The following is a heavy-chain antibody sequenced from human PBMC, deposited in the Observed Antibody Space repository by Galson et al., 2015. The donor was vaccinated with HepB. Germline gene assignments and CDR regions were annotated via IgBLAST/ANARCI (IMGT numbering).Heavy chain of an antibody. CDR3: TTEWYYYDRSGYTAFDF. D-gene: IGHD3-22*01. V-gene: IGHV3-15*07. Sequence: SLRLSCAASTFTFSKAWMNWVRQAPGKGLEWVGRIRSKTDGGTTDYAAPVTGRFIISRDDSKNTLYLQMSSLKTEDTALYYCTTEWYYYDRSGYTAFDFWGQGTLVTVSS. J-gene: IGHJ4*02. CDR2: IRSKTDGGTT. CDR1: TFTFSKAW.